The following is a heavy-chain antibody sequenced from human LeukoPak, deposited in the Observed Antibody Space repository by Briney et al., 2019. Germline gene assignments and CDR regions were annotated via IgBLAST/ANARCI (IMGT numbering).Heavy chain of an antibody. CDR1: GGSISSYY. CDR2: ISYSGST. J-gene: IGHJ4*02. V-gene: IGHV4-59*01. D-gene: IGHD5-18*01. CDR3: ARVGYSYGSFDY. Sequence: PSETLSLTCTVSGGSISSYYWSWIRQPPGKGLEWIGYISYSGSTNFNPSLKSRVTISVDTSKNQFSLKLSSVTAADTAVYYCARVGYSYGSFDYWGQGTLVTVSS.